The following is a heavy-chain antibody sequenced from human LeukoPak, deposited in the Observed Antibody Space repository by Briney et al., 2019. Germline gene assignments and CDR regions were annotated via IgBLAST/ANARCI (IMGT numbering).Heavy chain of an antibody. Sequence: PGGSLRLSCAASGFTFSSYSMNWVRQAPGKGLEWVSSISSSSSYIYYADSVKGRFTISRDNAKNSLYLQMNSLRAEDTAEYYCAKDGSRGAFDIWGQGTMVTVSS. CDR1: GFTFSSYS. D-gene: IGHD1-26*01. V-gene: IGHV3-21*01. J-gene: IGHJ3*02. CDR2: ISSSSSYI. CDR3: AKDGSRGAFDI.